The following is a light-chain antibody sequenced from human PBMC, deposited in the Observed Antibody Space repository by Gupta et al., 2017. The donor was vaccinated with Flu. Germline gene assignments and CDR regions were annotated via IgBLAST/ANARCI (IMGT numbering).Light chain of an antibody. V-gene: IGKV1D-16*01. J-gene: IGKJ2*01. CDR1: QVISRW. Sequence: GARVTITCRASQVISRWLAWYQQRPEEAPKSLIYGAFDLQRGVPSRFSGSGSGTHFTPTISDLQPEDFATYYCQQYNIYPPTFGQGTKL. CDR2: GAF. CDR3: QQYNIYPPT.